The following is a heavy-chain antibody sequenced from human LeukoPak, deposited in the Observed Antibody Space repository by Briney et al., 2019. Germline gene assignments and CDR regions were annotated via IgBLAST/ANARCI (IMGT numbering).Heavy chain of an antibody. CDR1: GFTFSSYW. D-gene: IGHD2-2*01. J-gene: IGHJ6*02. V-gene: IGHV3-7*01. Sequence: GGSLRLSCAASGFTFSSYWMSWVRQAPGKGLEWVANIKQDGSEKYYVDSVKGRFTISRDNAKNSLYLQMNSPRAEDTAVYYCARYIVVVPAAIEIYYYYGMDVWGQGTTVTVSS. CDR2: IKQDGSEK. CDR3: ARYIVVVPAAIEIYYYYGMDV.